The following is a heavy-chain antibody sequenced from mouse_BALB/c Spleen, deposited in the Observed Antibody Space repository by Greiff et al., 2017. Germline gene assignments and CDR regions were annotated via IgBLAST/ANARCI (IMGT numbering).Heavy chain of an antibody. Sequence: EVQGVESGGGLVQPGGSLRLSCATSGFTFTDYYMSWVRQPPGKALEWLGFIRNKANGYTTEYSASVKGRFTISRDNSQSILYLQMNTLRAEDSATYYCARDRGNPYAMDYWGQGTSVTVSS. V-gene: IGHV7-3*02. CDR1: GFTFTDYY. CDR3: ARDRGNPYAMDY. CDR2: IRNKANGYTT. J-gene: IGHJ4*01. D-gene: IGHD2-1*01.